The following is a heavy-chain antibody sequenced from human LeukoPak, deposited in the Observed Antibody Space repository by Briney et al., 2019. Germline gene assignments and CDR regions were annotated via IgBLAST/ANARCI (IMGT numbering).Heavy chain of an antibody. CDR2: ISGSGTST. J-gene: IGHJ4*02. D-gene: IGHD6-13*01. CDR3: AKDLGSSSWYVGDY. V-gene: IGHV3-23*01. CDR1: GFTFSSYA. Sequence: QAGGSLRLSCAASGFTFSSYAMSWVRQAPGRGLEWVSAISGSGTSTYYADSVKGRFTISRDNSKNTLYLQMNSLRAEDTAVYYCAKDLGSSSWYVGDYWGQGTLVTVSS.